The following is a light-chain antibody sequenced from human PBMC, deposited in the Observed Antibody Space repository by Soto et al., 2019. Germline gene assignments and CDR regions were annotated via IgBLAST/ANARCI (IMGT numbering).Light chain of an antibody. Sequence: EIVMTQSPATLSVSPGERATLSCRASQSVSSNLAWYQQKPGQAPRLLIYGASTRATGIPARFSGSGSGTEFTLTINSLQSGDFAVYYCQQYNNWPYTFGQGTKLEIK. V-gene: IGKV3-15*01. CDR1: QSVSSN. CDR3: QQYNNWPYT. CDR2: GAS. J-gene: IGKJ2*01.